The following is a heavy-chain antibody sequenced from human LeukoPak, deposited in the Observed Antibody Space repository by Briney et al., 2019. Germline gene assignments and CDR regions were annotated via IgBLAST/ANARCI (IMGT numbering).Heavy chain of an antibody. CDR1: GDSITSGGFY. Sequence: SETLSLTCNVSGDSITSGGFYWAWLRQSPGKGLEWIGNVYYSGTTQYNPPLKGRVTISMDMSKNQFSLNLNSVSVTDTAIYYCARRDYAAWFDPWGQGTLVTVSS. V-gene: IGHV4-39*01. CDR2: VYYSGTT. CDR3: ARRDYAAWFDP. D-gene: IGHD4/OR15-4a*01. J-gene: IGHJ5*02.